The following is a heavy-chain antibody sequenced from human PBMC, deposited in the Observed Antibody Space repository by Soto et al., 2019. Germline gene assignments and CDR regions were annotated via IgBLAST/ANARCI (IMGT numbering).Heavy chain of an antibody. J-gene: IGHJ4*02. Sequence: SETLSLTCTVSGGSISSGGYYWSWIRQHPGKGLEWIGFIYYSGSTYYNPSLKSRVTISVDTSKNQFSLKLSSVTAADTAVYYCARDEGYGDTLGYWGQGTLVTVSS. CDR1: GGSISSGGYY. D-gene: IGHD5-18*01. CDR2: IYYSGST. CDR3: ARDEGYGDTLGY. V-gene: IGHV4-31*03.